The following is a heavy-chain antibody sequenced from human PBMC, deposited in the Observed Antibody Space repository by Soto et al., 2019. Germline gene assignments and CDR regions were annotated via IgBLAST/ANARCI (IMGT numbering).Heavy chain of an antibody. Sequence: QVQLVQSGAEVKKPGSSVKVSCKASGGTFSSYAITWVRQAPGQGLEWMGGIIPIFGTADYAQKFQGRVMITADESTSTAYMELSSLRSEDTAVYYCASPVATVYYYYGMDVWGQGTTVTVSS. CDR2: IIPIFGTA. J-gene: IGHJ6*02. CDR3: ASPVATVYYYYGMDV. V-gene: IGHV1-69*12. D-gene: IGHD2-21*02. CDR1: GGTFSSYA.